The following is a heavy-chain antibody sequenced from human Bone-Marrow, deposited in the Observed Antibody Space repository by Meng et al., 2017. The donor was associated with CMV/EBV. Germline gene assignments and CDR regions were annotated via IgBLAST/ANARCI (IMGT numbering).Heavy chain of an antibody. D-gene: IGHD2-2*01. CDR1: GFTVSSNY. CDR3: AKRSGGHIVVVPAAYGY. CDR2: IYSGGST. J-gene: IGHJ4*02. V-gene: IGHV3-53*01. Sequence: GGSLRLSCAASGFTVSSNYMSWVRQAPGKGLEWVSVIYSGGSTYYADSVKGRFTISRDNSKSTLYLQMNSLRAEDTAVYYCAKRSGGHIVVVPAAYGYWGQGTLVTVSS.